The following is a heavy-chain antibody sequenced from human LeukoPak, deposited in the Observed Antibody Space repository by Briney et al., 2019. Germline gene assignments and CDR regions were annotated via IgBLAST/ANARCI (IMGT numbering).Heavy chain of an antibody. CDR2: INPSGGST. Sequence: GASVKVSCKASGGTFSSYAISWVRQAPGQGLEWMGIINPSGGSTSYAQKFQGRVTMTRDTSTSTVYMELSSLRSEDTAVYYCARDLSELVYGGSWPSLYYGMDVWGQGTTVTVSS. CDR3: ARDLSELVYGGSWPSLYYGMDV. J-gene: IGHJ6*02. D-gene: IGHD6-13*01. V-gene: IGHV1-46*01. CDR1: GGTFSSYA.